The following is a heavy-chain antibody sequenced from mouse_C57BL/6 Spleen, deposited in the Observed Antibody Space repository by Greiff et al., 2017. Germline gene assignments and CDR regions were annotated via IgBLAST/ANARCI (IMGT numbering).Heavy chain of an antibody. D-gene: IGHD1-1*01. CDR3: ARDPYGSGYRGMAY. V-gene: IGHV5-4*01. CDR2: IIDGGSYT. CDR1: GFTFSSYA. J-gene: IGHJ3*01. Sequence: EVQLVESGGGLVKPGGSLKLSCAASGFTFSSYAMSWVRQTPEKRLEWVANIIDGGSYTYYPDYVKGRFTISRDNAKNNLFLRMSHLKSEDTTMYYCARDPYGSGYRGMAYWGQGTLVTVSA.